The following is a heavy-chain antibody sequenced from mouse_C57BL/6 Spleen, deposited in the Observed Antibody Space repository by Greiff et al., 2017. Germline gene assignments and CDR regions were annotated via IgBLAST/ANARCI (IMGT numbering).Heavy chain of an antibody. J-gene: IGHJ2*01. CDR3: ASTVVAGFDD. CDR2: IDPEDGET. Sequence: EVQLQQPGAELVKPGASVKLSCKASGYTFTSYWMHWVKQRTEQGLEWIGRIDPEDGETKYAPKFQGKATITADTSSNTAYLQLSSLTSEDTAVYYCASTVVAGFDDWGQGTTLTVSS. CDR1: GYTFTSYW. D-gene: IGHD1-1*01. V-gene: IGHV14-2*01.